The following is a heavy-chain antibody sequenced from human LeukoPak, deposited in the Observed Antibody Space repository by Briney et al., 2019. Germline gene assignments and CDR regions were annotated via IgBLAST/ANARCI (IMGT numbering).Heavy chain of an antibody. Sequence: PSETLSLTCAVYGGSFSGYYWSWIRQPPGKGLEWIGEINHSGSTNYNPSLKSRVTISVDTSKNQFSLKLSSVTAADTAVYYCARGPRMVRGVIILYYYYYMDVWGKGTTVTVSS. CDR3: ARGPRMVRGVIILYYYYYMDV. CDR2: INHSGST. J-gene: IGHJ6*03. D-gene: IGHD3-10*01. V-gene: IGHV4-34*01. CDR1: GGSFSGYY.